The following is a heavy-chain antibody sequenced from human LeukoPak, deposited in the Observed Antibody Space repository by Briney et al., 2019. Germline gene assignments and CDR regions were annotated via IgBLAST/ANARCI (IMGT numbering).Heavy chain of an antibody. CDR3: ARGGGGWYFDY. CDR1: GFTFDDYA. D-gene: IGHD6-19*01. Sequence: PGRSLRLSCAASGFTFDDYAMHWVRQAPGKGLEWVSGISWNSGSIGYADSVKGRFTISRDNAKNSLYLQMNSLRAEDTALYYCARGGGGWYFDYWGQGTLVTVSS. V-gene: IGHV3-9*01. CDR2: ISWNSGSI. J-gene: IGHJ4*02.